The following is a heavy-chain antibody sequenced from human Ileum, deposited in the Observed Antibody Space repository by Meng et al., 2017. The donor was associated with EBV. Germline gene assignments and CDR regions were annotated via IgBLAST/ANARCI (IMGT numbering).Heavy chain of an antibody. CDR3: ARNGYYAIDL. D-gene: IGHD2-8*01. CDR2: FHHSGST. J-gene: IGHJ5*02. CDR1: RDSVTSDRW. Sequence: QVQLQESGPGLVKPSGTLTLTCTVSRDSVTSDRWWGWVRQPPGKGLEWIGEFHHSGSTNYSPSLKSRVTISVDMSKNQFSVQLSSVTAADTAMYYCARNGYYAIDLWGQGTLVTVSA. V-gene: IGHV4-4*02.